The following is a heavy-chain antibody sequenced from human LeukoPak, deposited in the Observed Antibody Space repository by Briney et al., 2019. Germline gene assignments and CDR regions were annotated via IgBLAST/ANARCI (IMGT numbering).Heavy chain of an antibody. CDR2: ISTTGGST. Sequence: GGTLRLSCAASGFSFNNYAMSWVRQAPGKGLEWVSAISTTGGSTYYADSVKGRFTISRDNSKNTLYLQMNSLRAEDTAVYYCAKSHKADYDFWSGYYRPFDYWGQGTLVTASS. J-gene: IGHJ4*02. D-gene: IGHD3-3*01. CDR3: AKSHKADYDFWSGYYRPFDY. CDR1: GFSFNNYA. V-gene: IGHV3-23*01.